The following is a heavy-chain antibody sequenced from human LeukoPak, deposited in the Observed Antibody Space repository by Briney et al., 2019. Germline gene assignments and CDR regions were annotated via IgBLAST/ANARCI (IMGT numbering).Heavy chain of an antibody. CDR3: ATSGSYFGYYYYGMDV. CDR2: MNPNSGNT. V-gene: IGHV1-8*01. J-gene: IGHJ6*04. CDR1: GYTFTSYD. D-gene: IGHD1-26*01. Sequence: ASVKVSCKASGYTFTSYDINWVRQATGQGLEWMGWMNPNSGNTGYAQKFQGRVTMTRNTSISTAYMELSSLRSEDTAVYYCATSGSYFGYYYYGMDVWGKGTTVTVSS.